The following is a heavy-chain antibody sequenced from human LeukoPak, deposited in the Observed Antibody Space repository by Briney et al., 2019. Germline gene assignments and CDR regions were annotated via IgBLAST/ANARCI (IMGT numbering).Heavy chain of an antibody. CDR1: GLSFSSFA. CDR2: IRGYGET. J-gene: IGHJ4*02. Sequence: GGSLRLSCAASGLSFSSFAMSWVRQGPARGLEWVSSIRGYGETFYADSVKGRFTLSSDSSRNTVYFQLNNLRVEDTAIYYCAKASWVSSTDAVQWGQGTLVTVSS. D-gene: IGHD3-16*01. V-gene: IGHV3-23*01. CDR3: AKASWVSSTDAVQ.